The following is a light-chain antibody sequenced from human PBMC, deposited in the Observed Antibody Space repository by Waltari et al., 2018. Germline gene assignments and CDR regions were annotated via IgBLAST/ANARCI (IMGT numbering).Light chain of an antibody. CDR1: QGVSSS. J-gene: IGKJ3*01. CDR3: QQTNIFPFT. V-gene: IGKV1D-12*01. CDR2: GTS. Sequence: DIQMTQSPSSVSASVGDRVTITCRASQGVSSSLAWYQQKPGNAPNLLIYGTSILRGGVPSRFSGRGSGTDFALTISGLQPEDFATYYCQQTNIFPFTFGPGTKVDI.